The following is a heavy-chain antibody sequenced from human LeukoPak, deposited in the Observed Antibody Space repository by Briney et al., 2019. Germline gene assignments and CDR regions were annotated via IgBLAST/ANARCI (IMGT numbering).Heavy chain of an antibody. Sequence: GGSLRLSCAASGFTFSSYGMHWVRQAPGKGLEWVAVISYDGSNKYYADSVKGRFTISRDNSKNTLYLQMNSLRAEDTAVYYCAKDCLAYYGSGAYGMDVWGQGTTVTVSS. CDR3: AKDCLAYYGSGAYGMDV. D-gene: IGHD3-10*01. V-gene: IGHV3-30*18. J-gene: IGHJ6*02. CDR1: GFTFSSYG. CDR2: ISYDGSNK.